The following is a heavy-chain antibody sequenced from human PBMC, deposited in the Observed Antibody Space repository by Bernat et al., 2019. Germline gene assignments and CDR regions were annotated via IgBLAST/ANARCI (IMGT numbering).Heavy chain of an antibody. V-gene: IGHV1-2*06. Sequence: QVQLVQSGAEVKKPGASVKVSCKASGYTFTGYYMHWVRQAPGQGLEWMGRINPNSGGTNYAQKFQGRVTMTRDTSISTAYMELSRLRSDDTAVYYCAREYGSSSWVGSWFDPWGQGTLVTVSS. CDR1: GYTFTGYY. CDR3: AREYGSSSWVGSWFDP. D-gene: IGHD6-6*01. CDR2: INPNSGGT. J-gene: IGHJ5*02.